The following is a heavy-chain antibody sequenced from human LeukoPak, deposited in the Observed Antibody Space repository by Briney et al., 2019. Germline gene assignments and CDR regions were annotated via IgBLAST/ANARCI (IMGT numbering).Heavy chain of an antibody. CDR2: ISGSGGST. CDR1: GFTFSSYA. J-gene: IGHJ4*02. V-gene: IGHV3-23*01. Sequence: GGSLRLSCAASGFTFSSYAMTWVRQAPGKGLEWVSAISGSGGSTYYADSVKGRFTISRDNSKNTLYLQMNGLRAEDTAVYYCAKDQPFMVIGATFDFWGQGTLVTVSS. CDR3: AKDQPFMVIGATFDF. D-gene: IGHD2-15*01.